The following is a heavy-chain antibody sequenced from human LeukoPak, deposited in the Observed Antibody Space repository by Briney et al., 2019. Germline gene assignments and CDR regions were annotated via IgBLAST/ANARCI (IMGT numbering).Heavy chain of an antibody. V-gene: IGHV3-48*04. Sequence: PGGSLRLSCAASGFTFSSYSMNWVRQAPGKGLEWVSYISSSSSTIYYADSVKGRFTISRDNAKNSLYLQMNSLRAEDTAVYYCAGSTYYYDSSGYAAWGQGTMVTVSS. J-gene: IGHJ3*01. D-gene: IGHD3-22*01. CDR3: AGSTYYYDSSGYAA. CDR2: ISSSSSTI. CDR1: GFTFSSYS.